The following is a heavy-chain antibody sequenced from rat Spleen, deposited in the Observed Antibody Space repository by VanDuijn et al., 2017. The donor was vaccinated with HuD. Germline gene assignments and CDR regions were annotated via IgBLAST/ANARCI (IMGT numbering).Heavy chain of an antibody. CDR3: ASYGSFDNWFAY. V-gene: IGHV5-25*01. CDR2: ISTGDDDT. D-gene: IGHD1-12*02. CDR1: GFTFSDFD. Sequence: EVQVLESGGGLVQPGGSLKLSCVASGFTFSDFDMAWVRQAPTKGLEWVASISTGDDDTYYRDSVKGRFTISRDDEESTLYLQMDSLRSEDTATYFCASYGSFDNWFAYWGQGTLVTVSS. J-gene: IGHJ3*01.